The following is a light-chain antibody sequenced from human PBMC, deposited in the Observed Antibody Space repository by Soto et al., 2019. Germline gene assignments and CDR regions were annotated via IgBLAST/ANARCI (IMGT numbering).Light chain of an antibody. V-gene: IGLV2-14*01. CDR1: SSDIGAYNY. CDR3: SSYTTSTVVV. Sequence: QSLLTQPASVSGSPGQSITISCTGTSSDIGAYNYVSWYQQRPGKAPKVMIYEVSDRPSGVSNRFSGSKSGNTASLTISGLQAEDEADYYCSSYTTSTVVVFGGGTQLTVL. CDR2: EVS. J-gene: IGLJ2*01.